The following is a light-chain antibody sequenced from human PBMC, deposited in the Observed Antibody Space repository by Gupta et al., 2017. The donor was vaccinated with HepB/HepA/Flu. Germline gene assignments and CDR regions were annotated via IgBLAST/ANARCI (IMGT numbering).Light chain of an antibody. CDR2: RDT. CDR1: SSNIGENY. Sequence: QSVLTQPPSASATPGQRVVISCSGSSSNIGENYVYWYQQFPGTAPKVLIFRDTQRPSGVPDRFSGSKSGTSASLAISGLRTEDEANDYCASWDDSLSGLGFGGGTKVTVL. J-gene: IGLJ2*01. V-gene: IGLV1-47*01. CDR3: ASWDDSLSGLG.